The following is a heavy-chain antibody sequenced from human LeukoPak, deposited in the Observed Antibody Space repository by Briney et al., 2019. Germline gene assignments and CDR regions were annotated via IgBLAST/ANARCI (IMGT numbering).Heavy chain of an antibody. CDR1: GYTFTSYA. V-gene: IGHV7-4-1*02. CDR3: ARERGSDGSGSYYKSVIWFDP. Sequence: ASVTVSCTASGYTFTSYAMNWVRQAPGQGLEWMGWINTNTGNPTYAQGFTGRFVFSLDTSVSTAYLQISSLKAEDTAVYYCARERGSDGSGSYYKSVIWFDPWGQGTLVTVSS. J-gene: IGHJ5*02. CDR2: INTNTGNP. D-gene: IGHD3-10*01.